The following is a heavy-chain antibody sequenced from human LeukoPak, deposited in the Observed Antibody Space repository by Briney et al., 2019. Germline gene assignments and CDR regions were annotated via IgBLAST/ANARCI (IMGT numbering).Heavy chain of an antibody. J-gene: IGHJ2*01. CDR3: ARRAYYDTSGYYPTSGYFDL. CDR1: GGSIFSYY. V-gene: IGHV4-4*08. Sequence: SETLSLTCTVSGGSIFSYYWSWIRQPPGKGLEWIGYIYPNGITSYNPSLRSRGTISIATSKNQFSLRLRSVTAADTAIYYCARRAYYDTSGYYPTSGYFDLWGRGTLVTVSS. CDR2: IYPNGIT. D-gene: IGHD3-22*01.